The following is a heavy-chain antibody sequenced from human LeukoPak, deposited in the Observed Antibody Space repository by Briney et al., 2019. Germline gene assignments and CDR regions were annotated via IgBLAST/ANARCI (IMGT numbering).Heavy chain of an antibody. CDR3: AKDLTTVVTPHHY. CDR2: ISGSGGST. J-gene: IGHJ4*02. D-gene: IGHD4-23*01. CDR1: GFTFSSYA. Sequence: TGGSLRVSCAASGFTFSSYAMSWVRQAPGKGLEWVSAISGSGGSTYYADSVKGRFTISRDNSKNTLYLQMNSLRAEDTAVYYCAKDLTTVVTPHHYWGQGTLVTVSS. V-gene: IGHV3-23*01.